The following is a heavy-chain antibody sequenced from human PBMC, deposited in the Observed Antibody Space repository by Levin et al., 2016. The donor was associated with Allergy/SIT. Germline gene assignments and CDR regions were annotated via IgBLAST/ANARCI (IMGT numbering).Heavy chain of an antibody. CDR3: GRDGQSSAPYTMDV. CDR1: GYSFSGHA. V-gene: IGHV3-33*01. Sequence: GESLKISCAASGYSFSGHAIHWVRQAPGKGLEWVAQIWSGGNYKYYADAVRGRFSVSRDDSKNTADLQMDSLRGDDTAVYYCGRDGQSSAPYTMDVWGQGTTVIVSS. CDR2: IWSGGNYK. D-gene: IGHD6-19*01. J-gene: IGHJ6*02.